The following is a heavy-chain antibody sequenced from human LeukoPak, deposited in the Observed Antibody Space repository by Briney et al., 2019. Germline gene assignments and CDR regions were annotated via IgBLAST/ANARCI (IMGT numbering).Heavy chain of an antibody. CDR2: MSYSGRT. V-gene: IGHV4-59*02. CDR1: GGSVSSYY. CDR3: ARGYCRDDICQVFPY. D-gene: IGHD2-21*02. J-gene: IGHJ4*02. Sequence: SETLSLTCTVSGGSVSSYYWSWVRQTPEKGLEWIGYMSYSGRTDYGPSLKSRVTMSVDTSKNQFSLKMSYVTAADTGVYYCARGYCRDDICQVFPYWGQGTLVTVSS.